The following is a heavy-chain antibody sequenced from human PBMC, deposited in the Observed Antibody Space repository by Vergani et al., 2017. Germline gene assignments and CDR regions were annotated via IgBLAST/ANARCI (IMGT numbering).Heavy chain of an antibody. Sequence: QVQLVESGGGLVKPGGSLRLSCAASGFTFSDYYMSWIRQAPGKGLEWVSYISSSSSYTNYADSVKGRFTISRDNAKNSLYLQMNSLRAEDTAVYYCARTIPRLLRYFDYWGQGTLVTVSS. CDR2: ISSSSSYT. CDR1: GFTFSDYY. J-gene: IGHJ4*02. D-gene: IGHD4-23*01. V-gene: IGHV3-11*05. CDR3: ARTIPRLLRYFDY.